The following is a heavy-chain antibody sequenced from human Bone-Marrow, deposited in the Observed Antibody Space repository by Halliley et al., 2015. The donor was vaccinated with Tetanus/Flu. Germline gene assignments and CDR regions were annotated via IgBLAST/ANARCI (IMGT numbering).Heavy chain of an antibody. D-gene: IGHD2-15*01. CDR2: IYHSGGT. J-gene: IGHJ4*02. CDR1: GGSITSGNYY. Sequence: TLSLTCTVSGGSITSGNYYWSWVRQHPGKGLEWIGYIYHSGGTYYTPSLQSLVSISVDTSKNQFSLKLKSVTASDTAVYYCARGFEDANSAGYYFDSWGQGILVTVSS. CDR3: ARGFEDANSAGYYFDS. V-gene: IGHV4-31*01.